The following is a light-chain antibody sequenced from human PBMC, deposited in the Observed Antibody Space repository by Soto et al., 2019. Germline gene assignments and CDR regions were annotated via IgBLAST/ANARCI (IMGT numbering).Light chain of an antibody. CDR2: AAS. Sequence: DIPMTQSPSSLSASVGDRVTITCRASQSISSYLNWYQQKPGKAPKLLIYAASSLQSGVPSRFSGSGSGTDFTLTISSLQPEDFATYYCQQSGTFGGGTKVEIK. CDR1: QSISSY. J-gene: IGKJ4*01. V-gene: IGKV1-39*01. CDR3: QQSGT.